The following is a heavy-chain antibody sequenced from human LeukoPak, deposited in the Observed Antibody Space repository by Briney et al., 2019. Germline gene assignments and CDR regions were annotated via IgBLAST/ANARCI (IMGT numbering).Heavy chain of an antibody. CDR3: AKSTYYYGSGTFDP. CDR1: GFTFNSYA. CDR2: ISGSGGST. J-gene: IGHJ5*02. V-gene: IGHV3-23*01. Sequence: GGSLRLSCAASGFTFNSYAMSWVRQAPGKGLEWVSAISGSGGSTYYADSVKGRFTISRDNSKNTLYLQMNSLRAEDTAVYYCAKSTYYYGSGTFDPWGQGTLVTVSS. D-gene: IGHD3-10*01.